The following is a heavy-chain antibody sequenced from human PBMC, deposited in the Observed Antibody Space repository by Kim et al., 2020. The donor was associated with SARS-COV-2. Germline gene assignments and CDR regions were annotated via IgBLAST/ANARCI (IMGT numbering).Heavy chain of an antibody. CDR2: IYYSGST. CDR1: GGSISSYY. CDR3: ARGLRGYCSSTSCYTGAFDI. V-gene: IGHV4-59*13. Sequence: SETLSLTCTVSGGSISSYYWSWIRQPPGKGLEWIGYIYYSGSTNYNPSLKSRVTISVDTSKNQFSLKLSSVTAADTAVYYCARGLRGYCSSTSCYTGAFDIWGQGTMVTVSS. D-gene: IGHD2-2*02. J-gene: IGHJ3*02.